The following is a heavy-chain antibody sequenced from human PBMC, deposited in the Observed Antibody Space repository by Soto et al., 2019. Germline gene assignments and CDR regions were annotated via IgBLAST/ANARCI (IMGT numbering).Heavy chain of an antibody. Sequence: GGSLRLSCAASGFTFSSYGMHWVRQAPGKGLGWVAVISYDGSNKYYADSVKGRFTISRDNSQNTLYLQMNSLRAEDTAVYYCARGRSNDFWNGYPQDALDVWGQGTTVTVSS. D-gene: IGHD3-3*01. CDR3: ARGRSNDFWNGYPQDALDV. CDR1: GFTFSSYG. CDR2: ISYDGSNK. J-gene: IGHJ6*02. V-gene: IGHV3-30*03.